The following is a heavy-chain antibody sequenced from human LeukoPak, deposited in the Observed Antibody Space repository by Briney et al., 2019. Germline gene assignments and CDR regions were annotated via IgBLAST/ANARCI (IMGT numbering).Heavy chain of an antibody. CDR1: GGSISSSDW. V-gene: IGHV4-4*02. Sequence: PSGTLSLTCAVSGGSISSSDWWSWVRQPPGKGLEWIGEIYHSGSTNYNPSLKSRVTISVDKSKNQFSLKLSSVTAADTAVYYCARDSRGYGDYYFDYWGQGTLVTVSS. CDR2: IYHSGST. J-gene: IGHJ4*02. D-gene: IGHD4-17*01. CDR3: ARDSRGYGDYYFDY.